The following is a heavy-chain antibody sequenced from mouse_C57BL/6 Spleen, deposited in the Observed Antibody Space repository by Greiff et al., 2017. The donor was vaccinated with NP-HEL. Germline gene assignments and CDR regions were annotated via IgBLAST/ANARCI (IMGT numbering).Heavy chain of an antibody. CDR3: ARDYSNYRYFDV. J-gene: IGHJ1*03. Sequence: EVKLMESEGGLVQPGSSMKLSCTASGFTFSDYYMAWVRQVPEKGLEWVANINYDGSSTYYLDSLKSRFIISRDNAKNILYLQMSSLKSEDTATYYCARDYSNYRYFDVWGTGTTVTVSS. V-gene: IGHV5-16*01. CDR2: INYDGSST. CDR1: GFTFSDYY. D-gene: IGHD2-5*01.